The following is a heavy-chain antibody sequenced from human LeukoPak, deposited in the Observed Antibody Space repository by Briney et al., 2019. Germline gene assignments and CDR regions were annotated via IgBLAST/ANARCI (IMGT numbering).Heavy chain of an antibody. J-gene: IGHJ4*02. CDR1: GFSFISYG. V-gene: IGHV3-30*18. CDR2: ISDDGRSK. Sequence: PGGSLRLSCAASGFSFISYGMHWVRQAPGKGLEWVGVISDDGRSKDYADSVKGRFTISRDNSKDTLYLQMNSLRVEDTAVYYCAKRPSDYGDYVSYFDYRGQGTLVTVSS. D-gene: IGHD4-17*01. CDR3: AKRPSDYGDYVSYFDY.